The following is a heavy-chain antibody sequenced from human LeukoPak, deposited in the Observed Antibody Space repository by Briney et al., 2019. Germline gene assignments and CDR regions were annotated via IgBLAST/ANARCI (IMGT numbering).Heavy chain of an antibody. CDR1: GFTFSSYA. D-gene: IGHD2-15*01. Sequence: GRSLRLSRAVSGFTFSSYAVHWVRQAPGKGLEWVSAISGSGGSTYYADSVKGRFTISRDNSKNTLYLQMNSLRAEDTAVYYCAKVAEDIVVVVASSIDYWGQGTLVTVSS. J-gene: IGHJ4*02. CDR3: AKVAEDIVVVVASSIDY. CDR2: ISGSGGST. V-gene: IGHV3-23*01.